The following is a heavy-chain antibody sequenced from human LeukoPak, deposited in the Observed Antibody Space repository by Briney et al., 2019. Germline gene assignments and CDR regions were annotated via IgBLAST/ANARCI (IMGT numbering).Heavy chain of an antibody. CDR2: MNPNSGNT. Sequence: ASVKVSCKASGYTFTSYDINWVRQATGQGREWMGWMNPNSGNTGYAQKFQGRVTMTRNTSISTAYMELSSLRSEDTAVYYCARGRWVRYFDWLPLDYWGQGTLVTVSS. CDR3: ARGRWVRYFDWLPLDY. D-gene: IGHD3-9*01. CDR1: GYTFTSYD. J-gene: IGHJ4*02. V-gene: IGHV1-8*01.